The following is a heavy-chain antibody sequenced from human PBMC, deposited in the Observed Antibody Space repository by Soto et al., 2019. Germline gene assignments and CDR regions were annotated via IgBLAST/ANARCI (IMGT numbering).Heavy chain of an antibody. V-gene: IGHV4-31*03. CDR2: IHYSGST. J-gene: IGHJ4*02. D-gene: IGHD2-2*02. CDR1: GPSMSSGDYY. CDR3: ARLKSDCGSVMCYKGWVDY. Sequence: QVQLQESGPGLVKPLQTLSLTCTVSGPSMSSGDYYWSRIRQHPGKGLERIGIIHYSGSTNYNPSLESRVTISVDTSKNQVSLKMSSVTAADTAVYYCARLKSDCGSVMCYKGWVDYWGQGTLVTVSS.